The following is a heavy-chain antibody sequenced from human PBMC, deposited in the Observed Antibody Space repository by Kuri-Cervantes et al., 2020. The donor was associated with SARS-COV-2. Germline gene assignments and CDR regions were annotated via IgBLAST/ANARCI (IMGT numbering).Heavy chain of an antibody. Sequence: FYNPSLKSRVTISVDTSKNQFSLKLSSVTAADTAVYYCARDSPAYCSSTSCYFFDYWGQGTLVTVSS. CDR3: ARDSPAYCSSTSCYFFDY. D-gene: IGHD2-2*01. J-gene: IGHJ4*02. V-gene: IGHV4-39*07.